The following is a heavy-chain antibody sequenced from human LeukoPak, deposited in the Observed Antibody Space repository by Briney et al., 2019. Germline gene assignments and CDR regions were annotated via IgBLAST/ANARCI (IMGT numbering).Heavy chain of an antibody. CDR2: ISWNSGSI. V-gene: IGHV3-9*01. Sequence: GGSLRLSCAASGFTFDDYAMHWVRQAPGKGLEWVSGISWNSGSIGYADSVKGRFTISRDNAKNSLYLQMNSLRAADTALYYCAKDRGGSYGYGKDVWGQGTTVTVSS. CDR3: AKDRGGSYGYGKDV. D-gene: IGHD5-18*01. CDR1: GFTFDDYA. J-gene: IGHJ6*02.